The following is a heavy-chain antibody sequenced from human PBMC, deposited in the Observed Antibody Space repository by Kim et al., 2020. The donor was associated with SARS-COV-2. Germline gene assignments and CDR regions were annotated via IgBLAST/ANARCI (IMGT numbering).Heavy chain of an antibody. J-gene: IGHJ6*02. CDR1: GFTFSSYA. CDR2: ISGSGGST. Sequence: GGSLRLSCAASGFTFSSYAMSWVRQAPGKGLEWVSAISGSGGSTYYADSVKGRFTISRDNSKNTLYLQMNSLRAEDTAVYYCARGMAIRSYYGMDVWGQGTTVTVSS. CDR3: ARGMAIRSYYGMDV. V-gene: IGHV3-23*01.